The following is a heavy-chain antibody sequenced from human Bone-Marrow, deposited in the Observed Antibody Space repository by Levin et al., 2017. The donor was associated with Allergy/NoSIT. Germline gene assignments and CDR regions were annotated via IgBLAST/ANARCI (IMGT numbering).Heavy chain of an antibody. V-gene: IGHV3-30*18. CDR2: ISYDGSNK. D-gene: IGHD3-9*01. Sequence: GGSLRLSCAASGFTFSSYGMHWVRQAPGKGLEWVAVISYDGSNKYYADSVKGRFTISRDNSKNTLYLQMNSLRAEDTAVYYCAKECLTGFWGCGYFDLWGRGTLVTVSS. J-gene: IGHJ2*01. CDR1: GFTFSSYG. CDR3: AKECLTGFWGCGYFDL.